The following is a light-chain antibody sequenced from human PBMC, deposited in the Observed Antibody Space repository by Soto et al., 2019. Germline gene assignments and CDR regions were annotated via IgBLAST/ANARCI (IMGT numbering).Light chain of an antibody. V-gene: IGKV1-13*02. CDR3: QQFNSYPL. J-gene: IGKJ3*01. CDR1: QGISSA. CDR2: DAS. Sequence: AIQLTQSPSSLSASVGDRVTITCRASQGISSALAWYQQKPGKAPKLLIYDASSLESGVPSRFSGSGSGTDFTRTISSLQTEDFATYYCQQFNSYPLFGPGTKVDIK.